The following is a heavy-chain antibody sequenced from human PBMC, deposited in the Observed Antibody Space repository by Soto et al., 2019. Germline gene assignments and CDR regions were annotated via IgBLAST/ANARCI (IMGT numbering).Heavy chain of an antibody. CDR2: IYYSGST. CDR3: ARVRGNYYDSSGYYSGEYYFDY. D-gene: IGHD3-22*01. J-gene: IGHJ4*02. V-gene: IGHV4-59*01. CDR1: GGSISSYY. Sequence: SETLSLTCTVSGGSISSYYWSWTRQPPGKGLEWIGYIYYSGSTNYNPSLKSRVTISVDTSKNQFSLKLSSVTAADTAVYYCARVRGNYYDSSGYYSGEYYFDYWGQGTLVTVSS.